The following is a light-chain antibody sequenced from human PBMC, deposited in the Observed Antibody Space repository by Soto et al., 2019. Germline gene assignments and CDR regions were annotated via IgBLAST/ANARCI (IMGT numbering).Light chain of an antibody. Sequence: QCLPTLPGYVCGSRGQSINISCTGTSRHIVGYKDVSWYQQHPGKAPQVVIFEVSYRRYGVSNRFSGSKSGNVASLTIAALQAEDEADYYCCSYRSGTSAYYVFGTGTKVTVL. CDR1: SRHIVGYKD. J-gene: IGLJ1*01. CDR3: CSYRSGTSAYYV. CDR2: EVS. V-gene: IGLV2-14*03.